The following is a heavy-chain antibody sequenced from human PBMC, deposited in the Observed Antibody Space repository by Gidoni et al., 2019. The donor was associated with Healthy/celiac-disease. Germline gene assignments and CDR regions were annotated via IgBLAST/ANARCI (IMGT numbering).Heavy chain of an antibody. V-gene: IGHV3-30*04. CDR1: GFTFSSYA. J-gene: IGHJ6*02. CDR3: ARGGDIVATFYYYGMDV. CDR2: RSNDGRNK. Sequence: QVQLVESGGGVVQPGRSLRLSCAASGFTFSSYAMHWVRQAPGKGLEWVAVRSNDGRNKYYANSLKGRFTITRDNSKNTLYLQMNSLGAEDTAVYYGARGGDIVATFYYYGMDVWGQGTTVTVSS. D-gene: IGHD5-12*01.